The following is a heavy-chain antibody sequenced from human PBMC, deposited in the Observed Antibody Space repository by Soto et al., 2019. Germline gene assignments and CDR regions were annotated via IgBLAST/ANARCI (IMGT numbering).Heavy chain of an antibody. J-gene: IGHJ6*02. V-gene: IGHV1-46*01. D-gene: IGHD1-26*01. CDR3: AREAIVAGATTGMDV. CDR2: GST. Sequence: GSTTYAQKFQGRVTMTTDTSTSTVYMELSRLRSDDTAVYYCAREAIVAGATTGMDVWGQGTTVTVSS.